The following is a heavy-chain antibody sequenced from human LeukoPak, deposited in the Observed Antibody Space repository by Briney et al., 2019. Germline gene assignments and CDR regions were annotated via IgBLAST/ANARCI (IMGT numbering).Heavy chain of an antibody. CDR3: ARDETKPAAGLEY. Sequence: PSETLSLTCTVSSASVSSGSYYWPWIRQPPGKGLEWIGYVYYSGTTNYNPSLKSRVTISIDLSKNQFSLKLSSVTAADTAIYYCARDETKPAAGLEYWGQGALVTVSS. V-gene: IGHV4-61*01. J-gene: IGHJ4*02. CDR1: SASVSSGSYY. CDR2: VYYSGTT. D-gene: IGHD6-13*01.